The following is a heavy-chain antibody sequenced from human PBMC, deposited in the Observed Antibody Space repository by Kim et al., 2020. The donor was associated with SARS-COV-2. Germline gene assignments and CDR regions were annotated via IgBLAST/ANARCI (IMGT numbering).Heavy chain of an antibody. Sequence: FQGRVTINTDKSTSTAYMELSSLRSEDTAVYYCARAGEGYCSGGSCYFDYWGQGTLVTVSS. CDR3: ARAGEGYCSGGSCYFDY. V-gene: IGHV1-69*04. J-gene: IGHJ4*02. D-gene: IGHD2-15*01.